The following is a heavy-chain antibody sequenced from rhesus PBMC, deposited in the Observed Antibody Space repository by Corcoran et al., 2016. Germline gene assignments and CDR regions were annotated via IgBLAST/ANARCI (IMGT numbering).Heavy chain of an antibody. CDR3: ARGLSIFGLVI. CDR2: IYGNSSRT. J-gene: IGHJ4*01. D-gene: IGHD3-3*01. Sequence: QVQLQQWGEGLVKPSETLSLTCAVSGGSISGYYYWSWIRQPPGKGLDRIGSIYGNSSRTNYHPALKNRVTISKDTSKIQFSLKLSSVTAADTAVYYCARGLSIFGLVIWGQGVLVTVSS. V-gene: IGHV4-73*01. CDR1: GGSISGYYY.